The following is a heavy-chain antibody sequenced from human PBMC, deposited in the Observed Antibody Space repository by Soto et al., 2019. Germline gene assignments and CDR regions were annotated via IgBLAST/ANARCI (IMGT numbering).Heavy chain of an antibody. V-gene: IGHV1-69*13. CDR2: VISLFGTA. CDR1: GGTFSSHS. D-gene: IGHD4-17*01. CDR3: AREVGYGDFSAALLD. Sequence: SVKVSCMASGGTFSSHSINWVRQAPGQGLEWMGGVISLFGTANYAHNFKGRVTITADQSTSTAYMELNSLRSDDTAVYYCAREVGYGDFSAALLDWGQGTLVTVSS. J-gene: IGHJ4*02.